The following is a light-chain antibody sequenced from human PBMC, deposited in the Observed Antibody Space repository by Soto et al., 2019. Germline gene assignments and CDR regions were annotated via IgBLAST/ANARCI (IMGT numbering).Light chain of an antibody. V-gene: IGLV2-23*02. CDR3: CSSARTSPFLYF. Sequence: QSALTQPASVSGSRGQSITISCTGTSSDVGSYNVVSWYQQHPGKAPKLMIYEVSKRPSGVSNRFSGSKSGNTASLTISGLQAEYEPDYSCCSSARTSPFLYFSGPGPKVPVL. CDR1: SSDVGSYNV. J-gene: IGLJ1*01. CDR2: EVS.